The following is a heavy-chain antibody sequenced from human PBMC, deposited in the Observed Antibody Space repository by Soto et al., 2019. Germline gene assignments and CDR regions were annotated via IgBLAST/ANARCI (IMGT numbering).Heavy chain of an antibody. J-gene: IGHJ4*02. D-gene: IGHD3-22*01. Sequence: PGGSLRLSCSTSGFTFTSHALHWVRQAPGKGLEYLSSVSSSGGSTYYADTAKGRFTISRDNSKNTLYLQVNSLTTEDTAVYYCVKDRGRSGLWNYFEDCGQGTLVTVYS. V-gene: IGHV3-64D*06. CDR1: GFTFTSHA. CDR3: VKDRGRSGLWNYFED. CDR2: VSSSGGST.